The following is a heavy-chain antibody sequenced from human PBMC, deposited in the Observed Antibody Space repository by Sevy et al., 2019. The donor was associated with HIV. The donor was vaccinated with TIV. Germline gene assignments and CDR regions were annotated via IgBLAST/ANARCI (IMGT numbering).Heavy chain of an antibody. CDR2: IKQDESEK. Sequence: GGSLRLSCAASGFSFSSYWMHWVRQAPGKGLEWVANIKQDESEKYYAASVKGRFTISRDNAKNSVYLQMNSLRPEDTAIYYGARGYSGSFDYWGQGTLVTVSS. CDR3: ARGYSGSFDY. V-gene: IGHV3-7*03. D-gene: IGHD1-26*01. J-gene: IGHJ4*02. CDR1: GFSFSSYW.